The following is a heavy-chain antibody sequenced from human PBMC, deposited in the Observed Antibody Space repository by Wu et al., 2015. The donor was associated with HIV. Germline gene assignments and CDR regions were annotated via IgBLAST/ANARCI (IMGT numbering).Heavy chain of an antibody. Sequence: QVQLVQSGAEVKKPGSSVKVSCKASGGTFTKSAISWVRQAPGQGLEWMGVIIPFFGTPNYAQQFQGRVTITADESTSTAYMELSSLRSEDTAVYYCARERGYSGYDSFFGDYFDYWGQGTLVTVSS. CDR2: IIPFFGTP. D-gene: IGHD5-12*01. CDR3: ARERGYSGYDSFFGDYFDY. J-gene: IGHJ4*02. V-gene: IGHV1-69*12. CDR1: GGTFTKSA.